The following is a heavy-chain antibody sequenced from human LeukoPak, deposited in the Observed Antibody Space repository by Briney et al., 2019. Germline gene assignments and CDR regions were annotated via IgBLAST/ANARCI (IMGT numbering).Heavy chain of an antibody. CDR2: FYSSGNT. CDR1: GGSISSGSYY. D-gene: IGHD2-2*01. CDR3: ARELSVRYSYALDY. V-gene: IGHV4-61*02. Sequence: PSQTLSLTCTVSGGSISSGSYYWSWIRQPAGKGLEWIGRFYSSGNTNYNPSLKSRVTISVDTSKNQFSLKLSSVTAADAAVYYCARELSVRYSYALDYWGQGTLVTVSS. J-gene: IGHJ4*02.